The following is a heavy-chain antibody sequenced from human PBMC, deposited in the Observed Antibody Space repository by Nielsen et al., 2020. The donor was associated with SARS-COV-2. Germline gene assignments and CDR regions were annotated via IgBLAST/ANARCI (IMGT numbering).Heavy chain of an antibody. D-gene: IGHD3-22*01. CDR2: IYYSGST. J-gene: IGHJ4*02. CDR3: ARDTSSYDSSGYYWNIWGY. V-gene: IGHV4-39*07. CDR1: GGSISSSSYY. Sequence: SETLSLTCTVSGGSISSSSYYWGWIRQPPGKGLEWIGSIYYSGSTYYNPSLKSRVTISVDMSKNQFSLKLSSVTAADTAVYYCARDTSSYDSSGYYWNIWGYWGQGTLVTVSS.